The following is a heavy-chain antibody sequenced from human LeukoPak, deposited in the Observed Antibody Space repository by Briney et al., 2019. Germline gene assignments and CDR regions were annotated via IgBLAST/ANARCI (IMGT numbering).Heavy chain of an antibody. CDR3: AKKGYYDSSGYYFVY. V-gene: IGHV3-23*01. CDR1: GFTFSSYA. CDR2: ISGSGGST. Sequence: GGSLRLSCAASGFTFSSYAMSRVRQAPGKGLEWVSAISGSGGSTYYADSVKGRFTISRDNSKNTLYLQMNSLRAEDTAVYYCAKKGYYDSSGYYFVYWGQGTLVTVSS. D-gene: IGHD3-22*01. J-gene: IGHJ4*02.